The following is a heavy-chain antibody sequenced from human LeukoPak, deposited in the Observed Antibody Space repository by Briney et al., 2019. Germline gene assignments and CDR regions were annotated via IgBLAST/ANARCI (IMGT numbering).Heavy chain of an antibody. CDR2: ISAYNGNT. CDR3: ARDRYCSSTSCSTPPYYYYGMDV. V-gene: IGHV1-18*01. CDR1: GYTFTSYG. Sequence: GASVKVSCKASGYTFTSYGISWVRQAPGQGLEWMGWISAYNGNTNYAQKLQGRVTMTTDTSTSTAYMELRSLRSDDTAVYYCARDRYCSSTSCSTPPYYYYGMDVWGQGTTVTVSS. J-gene: IGHJ6*02. D-gene: IGHD2-2*01.